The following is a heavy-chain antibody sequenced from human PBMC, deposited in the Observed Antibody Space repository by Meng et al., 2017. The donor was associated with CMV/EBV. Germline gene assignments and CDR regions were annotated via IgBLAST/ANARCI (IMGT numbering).Heavy chain of an antibody. J-gene: IGHJ6*02. CDR3: AREDLAAAGLYGMDV. CDR2: IYYSGST. CDR1: GGSVSSGSYY. Sequence: SETLSPTCTVSGGSVSSGSYYWSWIRQPPGKGLEWIGYIYYSGSTNYNPSLKSRVTISVDTSKNQFSLKLSSVTAADTAVYYCAREDLAAAGLYGMDVWGQGTTVTVSS. V-gene: IGHV4-61*01. D-gene: IGHD6-13*01.